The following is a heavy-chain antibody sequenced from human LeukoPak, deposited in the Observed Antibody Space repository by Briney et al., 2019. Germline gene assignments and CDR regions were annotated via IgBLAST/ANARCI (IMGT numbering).Heavy chain of an antibody. J-gene: IGHJ4*02. D-gene: IGHD2-2*01. CDR2: ISYDGSNK. CDR1: GFTFSSYG. V-gene: IGHV3-30*18. Sequence: GGSLRLSCAASGFTFSSYGMHWVRQAPGKGLEWVAVISYDGSNKYYADSVEGRFTISRDNSKNTLYLQMNSLRAEDTAVYYCAKDGGSTSPLDYWGQGTLVTVSS. CDR3: AKDGGSTSPLDY.